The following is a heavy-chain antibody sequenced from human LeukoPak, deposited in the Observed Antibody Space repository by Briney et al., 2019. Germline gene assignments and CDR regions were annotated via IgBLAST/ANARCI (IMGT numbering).Heavy chain of an antibody. Sequence: ASVKVSCKTSGYTFTDYYVHWVRQAPGQGLEWLAWINPDSGATNFAQRFQGRVTMTRDTSITTAYMELTSLEFDDTAVYYCARTRLTGDPYEAFDIWGQGTMVTVSS. CDR1: GYTFTDYY. D-gene: IGHD7-27*01. J-gene: IGHJ3*02. CDR2: INPDSGAT. CDR3: ARTRLTGDPYEAFDI. V-gene: IGHV1-2*02.